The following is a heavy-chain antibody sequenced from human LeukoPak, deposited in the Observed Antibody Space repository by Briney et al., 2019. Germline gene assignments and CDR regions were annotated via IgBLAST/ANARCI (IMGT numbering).Heavy chain of an antibody. J-gene: IGHJ4*02. CDR2: ISSSSSYI. CDR1: GFTFSSYS. Sequence: GGSLRLSCAASGFTFSSYSMNWVRQAPGKGLEWVSSISSSSSYIYYADSGKGRFTISRDNAKNSLYLQLNSLRAEDTAVYYCATAKTTPFDYWGQGTLVTVSS. V-gene: IGHV3-21*01. D-gene: IGHD1-1*01. CDR3: ATAKTTPFDY.